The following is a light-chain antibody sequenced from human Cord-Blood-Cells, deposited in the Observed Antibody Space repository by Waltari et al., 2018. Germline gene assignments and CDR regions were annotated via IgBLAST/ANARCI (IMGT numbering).Light chain of an antibody. CDR3: QHRSNWPPIT. J-gene: IGKJ5*01. CDR2: DAS. V-gene: IGKV3-11*01. CDR1: QSVSSY. Sequence: IVLTQSPATLSLSPGERATLSCRASQSVSSYLAWYQQNPGQAPRLLIYDASNRATGIPARFSGSGSETDFLLTISILAAEDVAVYYCQHRSNWPPITFGQGTRLEIK.